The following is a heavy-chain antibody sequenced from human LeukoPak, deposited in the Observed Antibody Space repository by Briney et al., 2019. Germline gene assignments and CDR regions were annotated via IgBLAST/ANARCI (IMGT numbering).Heavy chain of an antibody. J-gene: IGHJ4*02. V-gene: IGHV3-21*04. CDR3: APLRGWYDY. CDR1: GFTFSSYS. CDR2: ISSSSSNI. Sequence: GGSLRLSCAASGFTFSSYSMNWVRQAPGKGLEWVSSISSSSSNIYYADSVKGRFTISRDNPKNSLYLQMNSLRAENTAVYYCAPLRGWYDYWGQGTLVTVSS. D-gene: IGHD6-19*01.